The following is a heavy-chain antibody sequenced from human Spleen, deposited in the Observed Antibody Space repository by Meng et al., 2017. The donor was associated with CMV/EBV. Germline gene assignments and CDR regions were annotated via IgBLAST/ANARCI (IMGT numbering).Heavy chain of an antibody. CDR3: ARGRTGDLSYFDY. J-gene: IGHJ4*02. Sequence: GGSLRLSCKASGYTFTSYGISWVRQAPGQGLEWMGWISAYNGNTNYAQKLQGRVTMTTDTSTSTAYMELRSLRSDDTAVYYCARGRTGDLSYFDYWGQGTLVTVSS. D-gene: IGHD7-27*01. CDR1: GYTFTSYG. V-gene: IGHV1-18*01. CDR2: ISAYNGNT.